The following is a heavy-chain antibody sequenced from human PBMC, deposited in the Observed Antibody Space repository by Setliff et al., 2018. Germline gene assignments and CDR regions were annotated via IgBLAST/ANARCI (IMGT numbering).Heavy chain of an antibody. J-gene: IGHJ1*01. CDR2: VYYSGIA. CDR3: ASRNSDGGPEYFQH. Sequence: SETLSLTCTVSGGSISIFYWSWIRQPPGKGLEWIGYVYYSGIANYSPSWKSRLTISVDTSKNKFSLKLRSVTAADTAVYYCASRNSDGGPEYFQHWGQGALVTVSS. V-gene: IGHV4-59*01. D-gene: IGHD1-26*01. CDR1: GGSISIFY.